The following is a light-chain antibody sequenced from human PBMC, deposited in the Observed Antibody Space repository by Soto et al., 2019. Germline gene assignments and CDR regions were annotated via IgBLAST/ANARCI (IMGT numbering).Light chain of an antibody. J-gene: IGKJ4*01. CDR3: QQYDNLPLT. V-gene: IGKV1-33*01. CDR2: DAS. Sequence: QLTQSPSSLSASLGDRVTITCQASQDISNYLNWYQQKPGKAPKLLIYDASNLETGVPSRFSGSGSGTDFTFTISSLQPEDIATYYCQQYDNLPLTFGGGTKVDIK. CDR1: QDISNY.